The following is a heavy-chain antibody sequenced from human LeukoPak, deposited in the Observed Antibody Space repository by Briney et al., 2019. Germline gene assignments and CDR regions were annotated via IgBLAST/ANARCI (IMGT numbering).Heavy chain of an antibody. Sequence: SETLSLTCAVSGGSISSGGYSWGWVRQPPGKGLGWLGYIYHSGSTYYNPSLKSRVTISVDRSKNQFSLKLSSVTAADTAVYYCARGDYGDHNWFDPWGQGTLVTVSS. CDR1: GGSISSGGYS. V-gene: IGHV4-30-2*01. CDR2: IYHSGST. J-gene: IGHJ5*02. D-gene: IGHD4-17*01. CDR3: ARGDYGDHNWFDP.